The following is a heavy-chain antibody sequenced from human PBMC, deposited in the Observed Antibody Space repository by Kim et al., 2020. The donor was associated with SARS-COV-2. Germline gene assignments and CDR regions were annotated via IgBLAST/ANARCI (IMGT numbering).Heavy chain of an antibody. J-gene: IGHJ4*02. V-gene: IGHV4-39*01. D-gene: IGHD3-10*01. Sequence: SLKSRVTISVDTSKNQFSLKLSSVTAADTAVYYCARHLMVRGVIIPYFDYWGQGTLVTVSS. CDR3: ARHLMVRGVIIPYFDY.